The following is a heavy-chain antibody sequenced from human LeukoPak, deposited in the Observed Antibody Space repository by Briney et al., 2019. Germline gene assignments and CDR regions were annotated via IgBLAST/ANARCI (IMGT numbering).Heavy chain of an antibody. CDR2: INWNGGST. Sequence: PGGSLRLSCAASGFTLDDYGMSWVRHAPGKGLEWVSGINWNGGSTVYADSVKGRFTISRDNAKNSLYLQMNSLRAEDTALYYCARVIVGATKDYYYYYYMDVWGKGTTVTVSS. J-gene: IGHJ6*03. V-gene: IGHV3-20*04. D-gene: IGHD1-26*01. CDR1: GFTLDDYG. CDR3: ARVIVGATKDYYYYYYMDV.